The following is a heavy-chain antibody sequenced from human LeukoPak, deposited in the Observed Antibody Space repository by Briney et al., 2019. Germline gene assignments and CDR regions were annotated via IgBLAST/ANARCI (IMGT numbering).Heavy chain of an antibody. Sequence: NASETLSLTCTVSGYSISSGYYWGWIRQPPGEGLEWIGNIYHSGSTFYNPSLKRRVTISVDTSKNQFSLKLSSVTAADTAVYYCARGYSSSWYFNWFDPWGQGTLVTVSS. J-gene: IGHJ5*02. CDR2: IYHSGST. V-gene: IGHV4-38-2*02. CDR1: GYSISSGYY. CDR3: ARGYSSSWYFNWFDP. D-gene: IGHD6-13*01.